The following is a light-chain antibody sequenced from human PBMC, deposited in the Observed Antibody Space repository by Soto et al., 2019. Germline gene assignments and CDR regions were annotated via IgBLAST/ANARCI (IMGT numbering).Light chain of an antibody. CDR2: GAS. CDR3: QQSGWYVT. CDR1: QSVTNNQ. J-gene: IGKJ4*01. Sequence: EIELTQSPGTLSLSPGERATLSCRASQSVTNNQLTWYQQKPGQTPKVLIYGASSRGTGIPDRFSGSGSGTDFTLTISRLEPEDFAVYDCQQSGWYVTFGGGTKVEIK. V-gene: IGKV3-20*01.